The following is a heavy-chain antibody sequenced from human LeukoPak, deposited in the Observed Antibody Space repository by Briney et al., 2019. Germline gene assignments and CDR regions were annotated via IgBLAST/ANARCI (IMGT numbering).Heavy chain of an antibody. CDR1: GGTFSSYA. D-gene: IGHD3-22*01. V-gene: IGHV1-8*02. J-gene: IGHJ6*02. CDR2: MNAKSGHT. CDR3: ARGMFDNSGHYYYFYYALDV. Sequence: ASVKVSCKASGGTFSSYAIDWVRQAPGQGPEWMGWMNAKSGHTGYAQNLEGRVTMTRDTSTNTAYMELRGLRSEDTAVYFCARGMFDNSGHYYYFYYALDVWGQGTTVTVSS.